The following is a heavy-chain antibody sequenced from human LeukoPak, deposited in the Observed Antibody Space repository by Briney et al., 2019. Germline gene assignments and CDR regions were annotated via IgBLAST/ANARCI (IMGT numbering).Heavy chain of an antibody. CDR2: ISGRGGST. CDR3: AKAIGGSPRRGAFDI. Sequence: GGSLRLSCAASGFTFSSYAMSWGPQAPGKGLEWVSAISGRGGSTYYADSVKGRFTISRDNSKNTLYLQMNSLRAEDTAVYYCAKAIGGSPRRGAFDIWGQGTMVTVSS. D-gene: IGHD3-10*01. CDR1: GFTFSSYA. V-gene: IGHV3-23*01. J-gene: IGHJ3*02.